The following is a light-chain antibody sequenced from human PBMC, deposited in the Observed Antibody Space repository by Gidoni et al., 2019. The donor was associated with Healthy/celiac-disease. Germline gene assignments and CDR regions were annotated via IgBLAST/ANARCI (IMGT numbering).Light chain of an antibody. V-gene: IGKV3-20*01. CDR2: GAS. Sequence: EIVLTQSPGTLSLSPGERATLSCRASQSVSSSYLAWYQQKPGQAPRLLIYGASSRATGIPERFSGSGSGTDFTLTISRLEPEDFAVYYGQQYGSSLTFGQGTRLEIK. CDR1: QSVSSSY. J-gene: IGKJ5*01. CDR3: QQYGSSLT.